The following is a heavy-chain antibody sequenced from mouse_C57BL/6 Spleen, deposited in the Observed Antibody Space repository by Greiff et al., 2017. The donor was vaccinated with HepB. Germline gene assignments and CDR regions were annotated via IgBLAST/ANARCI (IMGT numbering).Heavy chain of an antibody. D-gene: IGHD2-4*01. CDR3: ARGRPYDYDGAWFAY. J-gene: IGHJ3*01. CDR1: GFTFSDYY. CDR2: INYDGSST. V-gene: IGHV5-16*01. Sequence: EVKLVESEGGLVQPGSSMKLSCTASGFTFSDYYMAWVRQVPEKGLEWVANINYDGSSTYYLDSLKSRFIISRDNAKNILYLQMSSLKSEDTATYYCARGRPYDYDGAWFAYWGQGTLVTVSA.